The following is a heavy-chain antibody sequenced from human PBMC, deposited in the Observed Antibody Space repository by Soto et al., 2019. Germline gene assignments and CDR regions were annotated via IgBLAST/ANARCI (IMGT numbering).Heavy chain of an antibody. CDR3: ARLSREFWSGPDY. J-gene: IGHJ4*02. CDR2: INPNSGGT. CDR1: GYTFTGYY. V-gene: IGHV1-2*02. D-gene: IGHD3-3*01. Sequence: GASVKVSCKASGYTFTGYYMHWVRQAPGQGLEWMGWINPNSGGTNYAQKFQGRVTMTRDTSISTAYLQWGSLKASDTAKYYCARLSREFWSGPDYWGQGTLVTVSS.